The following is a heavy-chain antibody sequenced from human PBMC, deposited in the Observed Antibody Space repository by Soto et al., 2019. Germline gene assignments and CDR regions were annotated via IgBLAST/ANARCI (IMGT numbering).Heavy chain of an antibody. J-gene: IGHJ3*02. V-gene: IGHV4-4*02. Sequence: SETLSLTCAVSSGSISSSNWWSWVRQPPGKGLEWIGEIYHSGSTNYNPSLKSRVTISVDKSKNQFSLKLSSVTAADTAVYYCARVKHDYGDFRDAFDIWGQGTMVTVSS. CDR1: SGSISSSNW. CDR2: IYHSGST. D-gene: IGHD4-17*01. CDR3: ARVKHDYGDFRDAFDI.